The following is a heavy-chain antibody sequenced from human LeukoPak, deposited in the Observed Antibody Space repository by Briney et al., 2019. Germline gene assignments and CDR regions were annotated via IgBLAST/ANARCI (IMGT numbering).Heavy chain of an antibody. CDR1: GYTFSNNY. J-gene: IGHJ2*01. CDR3: ARDPSGGNSRVGWYFDL. CDR2: INPSGGST. D-gene: IGHD4-23*01. Sequence: ASVKVSCKTSGYTFSNNYMHWVRQAPGQGLEWMGIINPSGGSTSYAQKFQGRVTMTRDTSTSTVYMELSSLRSEDTVVYYCARDPSGGNSRVGWYFDLWGRGTLVTVSS. V-gene: IGHV1-46*01.